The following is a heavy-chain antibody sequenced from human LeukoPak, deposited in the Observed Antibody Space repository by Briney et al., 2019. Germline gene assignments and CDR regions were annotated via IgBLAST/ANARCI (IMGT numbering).Heavy chain of an antibody. D-gene: IGHD3-22*01. J-gene: IGHJ4*02. V-gene: IGHV1-69*01. CDR1: GGTFSSYA. CDR3: ARGWDFDSGGRPTAYVY. CDR2: IIPIFGTA. Sequence: ASVKASCKASGGTFSSYAISWVRQAPGQGLEWMGGIIPIFGTANYAQKFQGKVTITADESTSTAYMELSSLRSEDTAVYYCARGWDFDSGGRPTAYVYWGQGTLVSVSS.